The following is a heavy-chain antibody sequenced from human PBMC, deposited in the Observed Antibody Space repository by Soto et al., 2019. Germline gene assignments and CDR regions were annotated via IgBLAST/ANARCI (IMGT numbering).Heavy chain of an antibody. V-gene: IGHV1-18*01. CDR1: GYTFTSYG. CDR3: AREGSITIFGVVIRYFDY. CDR2: ISAYNGNT. D-gene: IGHD3-3*01. J-gene: IGHJ4*02. Sequence: EASVKVSCKAPGYTFTSYGISWVRQAPGQGLEWMGWISAYNGNTNYAQKLQGRVTMTTDTSTSTAYMELRSLRSDDTAVYYCAREGSITIFGVVIRYFDYWGQGTLVTVS.